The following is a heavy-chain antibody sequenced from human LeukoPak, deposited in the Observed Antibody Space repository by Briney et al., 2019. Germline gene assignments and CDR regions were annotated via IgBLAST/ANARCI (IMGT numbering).Heavy chain of an antibody. J-gene: IGHJ5*02. CDR1: GGSFSGYY. D-gene: IGHD3-10*01. CDR2: INHSGST. Sequence: SETLSLTCAVYGGSFSGYYWSWIRQPPGKGLEWIGEINHSGSTNYNPSLKSRVTISVDTSKNQFSLKLSSVTAADTAVYYCASTYYYGSGSYLNWFDPWGQGTLVTVSS. CDR3: ASTYYYGSGSYLNWFDP. V-gene: IGHV4-34*01.